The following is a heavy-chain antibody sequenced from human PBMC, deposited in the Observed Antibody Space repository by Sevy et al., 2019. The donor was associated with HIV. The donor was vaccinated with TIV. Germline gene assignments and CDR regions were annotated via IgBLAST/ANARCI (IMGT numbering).Heavy chain of an antibody. Sequence: SETLSLTCTVSGGSISSYYWSWIRQPPGKGLEWIGYIYYSGSTNYNPSLKSRVTISVDTSKNQFSLKLSSVTAVDTAVYYCARGGGYCSSTSCYGSLDYWGQGTLVTVSS. V-gene: IGHV4-59*01. D-gene: IGHD2-2*01. J-gene: IGHJ4*02. CDR1: GGSISSYY. CDR2: IYYSGST. CDR3: ARGGGYCSSTSCYGSLDY.